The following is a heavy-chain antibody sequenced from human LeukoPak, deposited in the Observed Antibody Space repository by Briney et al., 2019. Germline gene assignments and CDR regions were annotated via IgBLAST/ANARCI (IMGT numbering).Heavy chain of an antibody. Sequence: SETLSLTCTVSGGSISSGGYYWSWIRQHPGKGLEWIGYIYYSGSTYYNPSLKSRVTISVDTSKNQFSLKLSSVTAADTAVYYCATGYYYDSSGYPDAFDIWGQGTMVTVSS. CDR1: GGSISSGGYY. CDR2: IYYSGST. V-gene: IGHV4-31*03. J-gene: IGHJ3*02. CDR3: ATGYYYDSSGYPDAFDI. D-gene: IGHD3-22*01.